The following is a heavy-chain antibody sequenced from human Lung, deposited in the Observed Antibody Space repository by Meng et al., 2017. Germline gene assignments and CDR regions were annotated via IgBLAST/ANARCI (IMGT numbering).Heavy chain of an antibody. J-gene: IGHJ4*02. CDR1: GGSFSDYY. D-gene: IGHD4-11*01. Sequence: QVQLQKGGADRLKPSGTLSLPCVVSGGSFSDYYWSWIRQPPGKGLEWIGEINHSGSTNYNPSLESRATISVDTSQNNLSLKLSSVTAADSAVYDCARGPTTMAHDFDYWGQGTLVTVSS. CDR2: INHSGST. CDR3: ARGPTTMAHDFDY. V-gene: IGHV4-34*01.